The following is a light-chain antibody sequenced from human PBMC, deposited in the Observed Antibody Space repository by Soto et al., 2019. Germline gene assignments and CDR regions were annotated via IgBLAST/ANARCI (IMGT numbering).Light chain of an antibody. V-gene: IGKV3-20*01. CDR2: GTS. J-gene: IGKJ2*01. CDR3: QQYGTSPPYT. Sequence: EIVLTQSPVTLSLSPGERATLSCRASQSVSSSNLAWYQQKTGQAPRLLIYGTSSRATGVPDRFSGSGSGTDVTLTISRLEPEDVAVYYCQQYGTSPPYTFGQGTKLEIK. CDR1: QSVSSSN.